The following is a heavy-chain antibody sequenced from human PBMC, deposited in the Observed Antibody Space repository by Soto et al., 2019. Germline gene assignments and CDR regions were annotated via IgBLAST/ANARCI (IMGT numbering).Heavy chain of an antibody. D-gene: IGHD4-17*01. CDR2: IYHSGST. CDR1: GDSISSRKFY. J-gene: IGHJ4*02. Sequence: PSETLSLTCTVSGDSISSRKFYWAWIRQSPGKGLVWIGYIYHSGSTYYNPSLKSRFTISVDRSKNQFSLKLSSVTAAVTAVYYCARSQTTVTSYDYWGQGTLVTVSS. V-gene: IGHV4-30-2*06. CDR3: ARSQTTVTSYDY.